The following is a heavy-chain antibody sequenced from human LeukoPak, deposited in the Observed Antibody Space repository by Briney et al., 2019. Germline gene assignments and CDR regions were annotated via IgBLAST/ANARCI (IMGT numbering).Heavy chain of an antibody. CDR2: ISDDGSST. CDR1: TFTFTSDL. J-gene: IGHJ3*02. V-gene: IGHV3-74*01. Sequence: GGSLRLSRAASTFTFTSDLMRWVRDAPGKGVVWVSRISDDGSSTNSAGSVKGRFTISRDDAKNTLYLQMNSLRAEDTAVYYCARALTGTRNGLDIWGQGTMVTVSS. CDR3: ARALTGTRNGLDI. D-gene: IGHD3-9*01.